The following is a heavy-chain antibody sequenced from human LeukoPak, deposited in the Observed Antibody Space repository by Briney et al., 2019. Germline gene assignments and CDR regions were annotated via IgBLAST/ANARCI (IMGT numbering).Heavy chain of an antibody. V-gene: IGHV4-4*02. CDR1: GGSLSTTSW. CDR2: VYHSGGGNR. Sequence: SGTLSLTCAVSGGSLSTTSWWVWLRQPPGKGLEWIGEVYHSGGGNRNYNPSLKSRATISVDTSRNQFSLKLSSVTAADTAVYYCARHPPRGMVRGIITTFDYWGQGTLVTVSS. J-gene: IGHJ4*02. D-gene: IGHD3-10*01. CDR3: ARHPPRGMVRGIITTFDY.